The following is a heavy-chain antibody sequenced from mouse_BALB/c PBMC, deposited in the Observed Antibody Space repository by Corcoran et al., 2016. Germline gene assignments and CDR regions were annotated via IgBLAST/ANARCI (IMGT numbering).Heavy chain of an antibody. Sequence: EVQLQQSGAELVKPGASVKLSCTASGFNIKDTYMHWVKQRPEQGLEWIGRIDPANGNTKYDPKFQGKDNITADTSSNTAYLQLSSLTSEDTAVYYCANWDWYFDVWGAWTTVTVSS. CDR2: IDPANGNT. V-gene: IGHV14-3*02. CDR3: ANWDWYFDV. CDR1: GFNIKDTY. J-gene: IGHJ1*01. D-gene: IGHD4-1*01.